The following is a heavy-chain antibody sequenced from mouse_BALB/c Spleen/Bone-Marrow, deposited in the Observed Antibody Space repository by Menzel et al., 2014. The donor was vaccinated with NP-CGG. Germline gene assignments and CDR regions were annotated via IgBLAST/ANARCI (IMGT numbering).Heavy chain of an antibody. CDR2: IDPANYNT. V-gene: IGHV14-3*02. D-gene: IGHD4-1*01. CDR1: GFNIKDPY. J-gene: IGHJ3*01. CDR3: ATLTGTFDY. Sequence: EVMLVESGAELVKPGASVKLSCTTSGFNIKDPYIHWVKQRPEQGLEWIGRIDPANYNTQYDPKFQGKATITADTPSNAAYLQLNSLTSEDTAVYCCATLTGTFDYWGQGTPVTVSA.